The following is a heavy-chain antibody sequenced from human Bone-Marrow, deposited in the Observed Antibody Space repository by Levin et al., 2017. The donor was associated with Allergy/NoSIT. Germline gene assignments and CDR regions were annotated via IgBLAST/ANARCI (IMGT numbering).Heavy chain of an antibody. J-gene: IGHJ4*02. CDR3: ARFYDSIGSDY. CDR1: GTSVSSGSHY. V-gene: IGHV4-61*01. Sequence: SETLSLTCTVSGTSVSSGSHYWTWIRQPPGKGLEWIGYVYYSGSTNYNPSLKSRVTISGDTSKNQFSLRLSSVTAADTAVYYCARFYDSIGSDYWGQGTLVTVSS. D-gene: IGHD2/OR15-2a*01. CDR2: VYYSGST.